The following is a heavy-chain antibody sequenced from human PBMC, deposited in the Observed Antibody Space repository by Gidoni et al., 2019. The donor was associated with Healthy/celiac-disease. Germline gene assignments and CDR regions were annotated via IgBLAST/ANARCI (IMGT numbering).Heavy chain of an antibody. J-gene: IGHJ6*02. V-gene: IGHV4-34*01. Sequence: QVQLQQWGAGLLKPSETLSLTCAVYGGSFSGYYWSWIRQPPGKGLEWIGEINHSGSTNYNPSLKSRVTISVDTSKTQFSLKLSSVTAADTAVYYCARGRTSRPLYYYYYGMDVWGQGTTVTVSS. CDR3: ARGRTSRPLYYYYYGMDV. CDR2: INHSGST. CDR1: GGSFSGYY. D-gene: IGHD6-6*01.